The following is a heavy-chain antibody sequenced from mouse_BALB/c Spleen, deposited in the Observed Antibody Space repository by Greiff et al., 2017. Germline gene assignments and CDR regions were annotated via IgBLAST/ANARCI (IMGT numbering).Heavy chain of an antibody. V-gene: IGHV3-2*02. D-gene: IGHD2-10*01. Sequence: DVKLQESGPGLVKPSQSLSLTCTVTGYSITSDYAWNWIRQFPGNKLEWMGYISYSGSTSYNPSLKSRISITRDTSKNQFFLQLNSVTTEDTATYYCARYPYYGNYGAYWGQGTLVTVSA. CDR1: GYSITSDYA. CDR3: ARYPYYGNYGAY. J-gene: IGHJ3*01. CDR2: ISYSGST.